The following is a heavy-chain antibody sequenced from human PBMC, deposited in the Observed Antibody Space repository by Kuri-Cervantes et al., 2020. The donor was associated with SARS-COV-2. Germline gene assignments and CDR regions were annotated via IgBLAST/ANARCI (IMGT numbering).Heavy chain of an antibody. CDR3: ARVAGEGPIYYYYMDV. D-gene: IGHD2-21*01. J-gene: IGHJ6*03. CDR2: ISGSEGYK. V-gene: IGHV3-21*01. Sequence: GESLKISCAASGFTFRTYTMNWVRQAPGKALEWVSSISGSEGYKYYADSMKGRFTISRDNAKNSLYLQINSLRGEDTAVYYCARVAGEGPIYYYYMDVWGKGTTVTVSS. CDR1: GFTFRTYT.